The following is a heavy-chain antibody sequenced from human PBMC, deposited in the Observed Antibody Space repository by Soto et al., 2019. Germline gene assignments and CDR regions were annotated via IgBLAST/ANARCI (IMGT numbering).Heavy chain of an antibody. CDR1: GFSFSTYR. V-gene: IGHV3-7*01. CDR3: ARTLTNYDYIWGSYDL. D-gene: IGHD3-16*01. CDR2: IKQDGSEK. Sequence: PGGSLRLSCAASGFSFSTYRMSWVRQAPGNGPEWVANIKQDGSEKFYVDSVKGRFTVSRDNAKNSLYLQMNRLRAEDTAVYYCARTLTNYDYIWGSYDLWGQGTMVTVS. J-gene: IGHJ3*01.